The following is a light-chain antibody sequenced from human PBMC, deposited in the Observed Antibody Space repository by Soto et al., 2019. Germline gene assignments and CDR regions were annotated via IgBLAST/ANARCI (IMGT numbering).Light chain of an antibody. CDR3: QVWDSSSDHYV. CDR1: NIGSKS. Sequence: SYELTQPPSVSVAPGKTARITCGGNNIGSKSVHWYQPQPGQAPVLVIYYDSARPSGIPERFSGSNSVNTATLTLSRVEAGDEADYYCQVWDSSSDHYVFGTGTKVTVL. CDR2: YDS. J-gene: IGLJ1*01. V-gene: IGLV3-21*04.